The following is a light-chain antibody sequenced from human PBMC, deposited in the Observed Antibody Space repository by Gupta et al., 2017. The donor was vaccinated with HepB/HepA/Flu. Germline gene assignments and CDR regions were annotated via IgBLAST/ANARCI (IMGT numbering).Light chain of an antibody. CDR1: QSVYSGD. CDR3: QQYGTSPGS. J-gene: IGKJ2*04. V-gene: IGKV3-20*01. Sequence: DIVLTQSAGTLSMSTGERATLSCRASQSVYSGDFAWYQQKPGQAARLLIYGASRRACGIPDRISGSWSGTDFTLAISRLEREDVAVYYCQQYGTSPGSFGQGTKLEIK. CDR2: GAS.